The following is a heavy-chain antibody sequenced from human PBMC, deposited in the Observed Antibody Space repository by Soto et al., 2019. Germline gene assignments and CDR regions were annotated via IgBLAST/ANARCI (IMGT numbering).Heavy chain of an antibody. CDR3: ASSGENFNVLEY. D-gene: IGHD3-10*02. J-gene: IGHJ4*02. CDR2: SSNSGTFA. Sequence: GGSLRLSCAASGFTFSDYYMSLVRQAPGRGLEWISYSSNSGTFARYATSVKGRFSISRDNANNSLYLEMNSLRVEDTAVYYCASSGENFNVLEYWGQGTTVTLSS. CDR1: GFTFSDYY. V-gene: IGHV3-11*06.